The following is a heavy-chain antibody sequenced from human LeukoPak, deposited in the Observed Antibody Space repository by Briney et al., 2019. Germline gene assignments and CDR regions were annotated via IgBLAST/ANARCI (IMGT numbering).Heavy chain of an antibody. Sequence: GGSLRLSCAASGFTFSSYAMSWVRQAPGKGLEWVSAISGSGGSTYYADSVKGWFTISRDNSKNTLYLQMNSLRAEDTAVYYCAKALSRETYYYDSSGYPIDYWGQGTLVTVSS. CDR3: AKALSRETYYYDSSGYPIDY. V-gene: IGHV3-23*01. CDR2: ISGSGGST. J-gene: IGHJ4*02. D-gene: IGHD3-22*01. CDR1: GFTFSSYA.